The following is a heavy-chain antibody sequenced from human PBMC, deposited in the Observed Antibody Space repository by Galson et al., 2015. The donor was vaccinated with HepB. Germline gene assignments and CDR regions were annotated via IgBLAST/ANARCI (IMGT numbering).Heavy chain of an antibody. V-gene: IGHV3-7*03. CDR1: GFTFSSYW. Sequence: SLRLSCAASGFTFSSYWMSWVRQAPGKGLEWVANIKQDGSEKYYVDSVKGRFTISRDNAKNSLYLQMNSLRAEDTAVYYCARAVAMAVYYYGMDVWGQGTTVTVSS. D-gene: IGHD6-19*01. CDR2: IKQDGSEK. J-gene: IGHJ6*02. CDR3: ARAVAMAVYYYGMDV.